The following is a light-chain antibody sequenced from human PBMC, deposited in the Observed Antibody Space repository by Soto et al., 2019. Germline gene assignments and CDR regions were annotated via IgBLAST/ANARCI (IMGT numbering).Light chain of an antibody. J-gene: IGLJ1*01. CDR1: RSDVGGYSY. CDR2: EVN. CDR3: SSFTDTNTPFV. Sequence: SVLTQPASVSGSPGQSITISCTGTRSDVGGYSYVSWYQQHPGKAPKLIIYEVNKRPSGVSDRFSGSKSGDTASLTISGLQPEDEADYSCSSFTDTNTPFVFGSGTKVTVL. V-gene: IGLV2-14*01.